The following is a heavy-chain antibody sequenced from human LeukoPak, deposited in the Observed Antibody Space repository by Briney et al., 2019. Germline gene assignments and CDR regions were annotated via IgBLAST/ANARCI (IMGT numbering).Heavy chain of an antibody. CDR2: IYYSGST. V-gene: IGHV4-59*01. CDR3: ARVWYGPGNKTWFDP. CDR1: GGSISSYY. J-gene: IGHJ5*02. Sequence: SETLSLTCAVSGGSISSYYWSWIRQPPGKGMEWIGYIYYSGSTNYNPSLKSRVTISVDTSKNQFSLKLSSVTAADTAVYYCARVWYGPGNKTWFDPGGQGTLVTVSS. D-gene: IGHD3-10*01.